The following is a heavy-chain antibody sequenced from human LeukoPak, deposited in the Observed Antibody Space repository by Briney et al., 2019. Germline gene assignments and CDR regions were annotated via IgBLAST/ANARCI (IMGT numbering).Heavy chain of an antibody. CDR2: IYWNDDK. Sequence: SGPTLVKPTQTLTLTCTFSGVSLSTSGVGVGWIRQPPGKALEWLALIYWNDDKRYSPSLKSRLTITKDTSKNQVVLTMTNMDPVDTATYYCAHSLRVHGGDPFDYWGQGTLVTVSS. CDR1: GVSLSTSGVG. D-gene: IGHD2-21*01. V-gene: IGHV2-5*01. J-gene: IGHJ4*02. CDR3: AHSLRVHGGDPFDY.